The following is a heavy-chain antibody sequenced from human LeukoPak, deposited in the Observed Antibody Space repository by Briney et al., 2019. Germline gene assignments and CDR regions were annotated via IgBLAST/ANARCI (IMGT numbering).Heavy chain of an antibody. Sequence: GGSLRLSCAASGFTFSSYAMSWVRQAPGKGLEWVSAISGSGGSTYYADSVKGRFTISRDNAKNSLYLQMNSPRAEDTAVYYCASYRLVGWDAFDIWGQGTMVTVSS. CDR3: ASYRLVGWDAFDI. CDR2: ISGSGGST. CDR1: GFTFSSYA. V-gene: IGHV3-23*01. D-gene: IGHD3-16*02. J-gene: IGHJ3*02.